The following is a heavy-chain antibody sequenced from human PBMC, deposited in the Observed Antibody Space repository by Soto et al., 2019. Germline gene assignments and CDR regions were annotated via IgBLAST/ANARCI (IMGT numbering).Heavy chain of an antibody. J-gene: IGHJ6*02. Sequence: SVKVSCKASGGTFSSYAISWVRQAPGQGLEWMGGIIPIFGTANYAQKFQGRVTITADKSTSTAYMELSSLRSEDTAVYYCAIKGMAVAPPPGVYYYYYYGMDVWGQGTTVTVSS. CDR3: AIKGMAVAPPPGVYYYYYYGMDV. D-gene: IGHD6-19*01. CDR1: GGTFSSYA. CDR2: IIPIFGTA. V-gene: IGHV1-69*06.